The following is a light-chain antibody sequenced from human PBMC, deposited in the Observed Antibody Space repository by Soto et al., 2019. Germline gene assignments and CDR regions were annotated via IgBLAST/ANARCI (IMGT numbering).Light chain of an antibody. Sequence: DSQMTQSPSTLSAAVGDRVSMTCRASQTISYWLAWYQQKPGKAPKLLIYDASSLESGVPSRFSGSGSGTDFTLTISSLQPEDFATYYCQQANSFPPTFGQGTKVDIK. CDR1: QTISYW. CDR2: DAS. J-gene: IGKJ1*01. CDR3: QQANSFPPT. V-gene: IGKV1-5*01.